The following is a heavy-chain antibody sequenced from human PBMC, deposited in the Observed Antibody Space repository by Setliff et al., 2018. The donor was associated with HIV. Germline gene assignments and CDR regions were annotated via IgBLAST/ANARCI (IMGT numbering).Heavy chain of an antibody. D-gene: IGHD5-12*01. Sequence: SETLSLTCAVSNYSISSAYYWGWIRHPPGKGLEWIGSIYHSGSTNYNPSLKSRVTISVDTSKNQFSLKLSSVTAADTAVYYCARVGGEMATIAGAFDIWGQGTMVTVSS. CDR2: IYHSGST. J-gene: IGHJ3*02. CDR3: ARVGGEMATIAGAFDI. CDR1: NYSISSAYY. V-gene: IGHV4-38-2*01.